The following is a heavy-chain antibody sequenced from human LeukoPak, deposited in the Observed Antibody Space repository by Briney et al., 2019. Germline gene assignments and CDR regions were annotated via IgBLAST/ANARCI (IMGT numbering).Heavy chain of an antibody. Sequence: GGSLRLSCVASGFTFSSYAMSWVRQAPGKGLEWASSISGSGGTTYYADSGKGRFTISRDNSQNTLYLQMNSLRAEDTAVYYCAKRVETTTPGGFMDVWGKGTTVTVSS. V-gene: IGHV3-23*01. D-gene: IGHD1-26*01. CDR2: ISGSGGTT. CDR1: GFTFSSYA. J-gene: IGHJ6*03. CDR3: AKRVETTTPGGFMDV.